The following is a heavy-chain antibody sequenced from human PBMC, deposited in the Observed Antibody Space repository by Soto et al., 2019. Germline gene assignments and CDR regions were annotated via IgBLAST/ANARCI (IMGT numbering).Heavy chain of an antibody. CDR2: IIPIFGTA. CDR3: ARGTFQDIVNWFDP. Sequence: GASVKVSCKASGGTFSSYAISWVRQAPGQGLEWMGGIIPIFGTANYAQKFQGRVTITADESTSTAYMELSSLRSEDTAVYYCARGTFQDIVNWFDPWGQGTLVTVSS. J-gene: IGHJ5*02. CDR1: GGTFSSYA. D-gene: IGHD2-15*01. V-gene: IGHV1-69*13.